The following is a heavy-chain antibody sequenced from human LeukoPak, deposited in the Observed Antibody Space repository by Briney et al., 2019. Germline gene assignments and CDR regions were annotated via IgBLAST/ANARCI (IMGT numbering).Heavy chain of an antibody. Sequence: GSLRLSCAASGFIFDDHAMHWVRQAPGKGLEWVANIKQDGSEKYYVDSVKGRFTISRDNAKNSLYLQMNSLRTEDTAVYYCASSAGSSWYSYYYYYGMDVRGQGTTVTVSS. CDR1: GFIFDDHA. J-gene: IGHJ6*02. CDR3: ASSAGSSWYSYYYYYGMDV. CDR2: IKQDGSEK. V-gene: IGHV3-7*01. D-gene: IGHD6-13*01.